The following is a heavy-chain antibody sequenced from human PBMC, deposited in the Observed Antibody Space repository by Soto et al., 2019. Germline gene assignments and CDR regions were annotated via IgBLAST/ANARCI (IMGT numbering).Heavy chain of an antibody. Sequence: PGGSLRLSWAASGFTFSSYGMHRVRQAPGKGLEWVAVIWYDGSNKYYADSVKGRFTISRDNSKNTLYLQMNSLRAEDTAVYYCAIMAGDSSLYDAFDIWGQGTMVTVSS. CDR1: GFTFSSYG. D-gene: IGHD6-13*01. CDR3: AIMAGDSSLYDAFDI. V-gene: IGHV3-33*01. J-gene: IGHJ3*02. CDR2: IWYDGSNK.